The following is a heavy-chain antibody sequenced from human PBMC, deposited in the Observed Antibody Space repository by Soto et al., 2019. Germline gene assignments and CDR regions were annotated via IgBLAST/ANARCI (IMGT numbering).Heavy chain of an antibody. CDR2: ISHSGGST. D-gene: IGHD4-4*01. J-gene: IGHJ4*02. CDR3: ANQWGLATVTSFDY. Sequence: EVHLLESGGGMVQPGGSLRLSCAASGFTFSSYAMSWVRQAPGEGLEWVSAISHSGGSTYYADSVKGRFTISRDNSKNNLFLQMNSLRAEDTAVYYCANQWGLATVTSFDYWGQGTLVTVSS. V-gene: IGHV3-23*01. CDR1: GFTFSSYA.